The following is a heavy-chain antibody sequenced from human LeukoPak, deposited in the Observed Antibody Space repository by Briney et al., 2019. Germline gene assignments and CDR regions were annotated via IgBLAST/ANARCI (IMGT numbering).Heavy chain of an antibody. V-gene: IGHV3-23*01. CDR3: AKGGSGSYRGPFDI. CDR1: GFTFSSYA. D-gene: IGHD1-26*01. J-gene: IGHJ3*02. CDR2: IIGSGGST. Sequence: GGSLRLSCAVSGFTFSSYAMSWVRQAPGRGLEWVSAIIGSGGSTYYADSVRGRFTISRDNSKNTLYLQMNSLRAEDTAVYYCAKGGSGSYRGPFDIWGQGTMVTVSS.